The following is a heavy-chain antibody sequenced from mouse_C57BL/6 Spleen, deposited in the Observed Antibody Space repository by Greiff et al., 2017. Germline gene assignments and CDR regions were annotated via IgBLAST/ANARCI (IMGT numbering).Heavy chain of an antibody. CDR2: IDPANGTT. J-gene: IGHJ2*01. CDR3: ARGYSGSSSFDY. D-gene: IGHD1-1*01. V-gene: IGHV14-3*01. Sequence: EVKLMESVAELVRPGASVKLSCTASGFNIKNTYMHWVKQRPEQGLEWIGRIDPANGTTKYAPKFQGKATITADTSSTTAYLQLSSLTSEDTAIYYCARGYSGSSSFDYWGQGTTLTVSS. CDR1: GFNIKNTY.